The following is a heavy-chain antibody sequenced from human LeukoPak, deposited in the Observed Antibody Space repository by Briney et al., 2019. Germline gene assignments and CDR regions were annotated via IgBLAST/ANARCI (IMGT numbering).Heavy chain of an antibody. J-gene: IGHJ4*02. D-gene: IGHD6-13*01. CDR3: ARDLPEYSSSWYYFDT. V-gene: IGHV4-59*01. CDR2: IYYSGST. CDR1: GGSISSYY. Sequence: SETLSLTCTVSGGSISSYYCSWIRQPPGKGLEWIGYIYYSGSTNYNPSLKSRVTISVDTSKNQFSLKLSSVAAADTAVYYCARDLPEYSSSWYYFDTCGEGSLVTVSS.